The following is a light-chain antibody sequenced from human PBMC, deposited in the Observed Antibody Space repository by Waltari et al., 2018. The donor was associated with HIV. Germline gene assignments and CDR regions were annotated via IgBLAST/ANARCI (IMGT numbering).Light chain of an antibody. J-gene: IGLJ3*02. CDR2: SNK. V-gene: IGLV1-44*01. CDR3: AAWDDSLAWV. Sequence: QSVLTQPPSASGTPGQRVTISCSGSSSNIGSNTVNWYQQLPGTAPKLLIYSNKQRPSGVPDRFSGYKSGTSASLAISGLQYEDEADYYCAAWDDSLAWVFGGGTKLTVL. CDR1: SSNIGSNT.